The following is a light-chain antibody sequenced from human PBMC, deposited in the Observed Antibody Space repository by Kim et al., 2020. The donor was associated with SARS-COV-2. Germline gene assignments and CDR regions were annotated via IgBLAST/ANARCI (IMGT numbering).Light chain of an antibody. CDR2: DAF. J-gene: IGKJ4*01. CDR1: QDISNS. Sequence: ASAGDRVTIACRASQDISNSLAWYQQKPGKAPELLIYDAFTLQSGVSPRFSGSRSGTDFTLTISSLQSEDFATYYCQQHYIYPLTFGGGTKVDIK. CDR3: QQHYIYPLT. V-gene: IGKV1-8*01.